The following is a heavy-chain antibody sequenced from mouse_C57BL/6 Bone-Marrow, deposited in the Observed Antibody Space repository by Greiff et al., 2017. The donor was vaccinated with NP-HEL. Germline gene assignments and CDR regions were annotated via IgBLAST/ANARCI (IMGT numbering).Heavy chain of an antibody. CDR1: GFTFSDYG. D-gene: IGHD2-4*01. Sequence: EVKLVESGGGLVQPGGSLNLSCAASGFTFSDYGMAWVRQAPRKGPEWVAFISNLAYSIYYADTVTGRFTISRENAKNTLYLEMSSLRSEDTAMYYCARRDDYDGGFAYWGQGTLVTVSA. J-gene: IGHJ3*01. CDR2: ISNLAYSI. CDR3: ARRDDYDGGFAY. V-gene: IGHV5-15*01.